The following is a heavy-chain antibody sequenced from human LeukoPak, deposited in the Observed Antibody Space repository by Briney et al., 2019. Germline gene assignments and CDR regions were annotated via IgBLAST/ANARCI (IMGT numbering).Heavy chain of an antibody. Sequence: SETLSLTCTVSGGSISSYYWSWIRQPPGKGLDWIGYIYYSGSTNYNPSLKSRVTISVDTSKNQFSLRLSSVTAADTAVYYCARGARVAGYQYYYMDVWGKGTTVTVSS. CDR1: GGSISSYY. D-gene: IGHD6-19*01. CDR2: IYYSGST. V-gene: IGHV4-59*01. J-gene: IGHJ6*03. CDR3: ARGARVAGYQYYYMDV.